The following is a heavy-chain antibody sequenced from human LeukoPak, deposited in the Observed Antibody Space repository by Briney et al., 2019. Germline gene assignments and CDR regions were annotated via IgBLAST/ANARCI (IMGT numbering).Heavy chain of an antibody. J-gene: IGHJ4*02. CDR2: IYTSGST. Sequence: SETLSLTCTISGGSISSYYWSWIRQPAGKGLEWIGRIYTSGSTNYNPSLKSRVTMSVDTSKNQFSLKLSSVTAADTAVYYCARQNREYYYDSSGYYSYWGQGTLSPSPQ. D-gene: IGHD3-22*01. CDR1: GGSISSYY. CDR3: ARQNREYYYDSSGYYSY. V-gene: IGHV4-4*07.